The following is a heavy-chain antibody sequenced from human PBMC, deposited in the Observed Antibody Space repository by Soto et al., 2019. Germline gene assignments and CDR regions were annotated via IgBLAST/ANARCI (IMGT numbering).Heavy chain of an antibody. CDR1: GGSISSYY. CDR2: IYYSGST. Sequence: QVQLQESGPGLVKPSETLSLTCTVSGGSISSYYWSWIRQPPGKGLEWIGYIYYSGSTNYNPSLKSRLTISVDTSKYQFSLKLSAVTAADTAVYYCARTHYDYGVPGFDYWGQGTLVTVSS. V-gene: IGHV4-59*01. J-gene: IGHJ4*02. CDR3: ARTHYDYGVPGFDY. D-gene: IGHD4-17*01.